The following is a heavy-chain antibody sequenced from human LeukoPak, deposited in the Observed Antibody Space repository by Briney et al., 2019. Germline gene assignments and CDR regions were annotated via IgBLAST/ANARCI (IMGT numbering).Heavy chain of an antibody. V-gene: IGHV4-34*01. J-gene: IGHJ4*02. CDR3: ASRRGEFDY. Sequence: SETLSLTCAVYGGSFSGYYWSWIRQPPGKGLEWIGEINHSGSTNYNPSLKSRVIISVDTSKNQFSLKLSSVTAADTAVYYCASRRGEFDYWGQGTLVAVSS. D-gene: IGHD4-17*01. CDR2: INHSGST. CDR1: GGSFSGYY.